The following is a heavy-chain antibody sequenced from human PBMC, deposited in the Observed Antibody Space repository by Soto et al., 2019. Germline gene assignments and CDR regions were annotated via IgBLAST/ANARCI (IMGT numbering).Heavy chain of an antibody. CDR3: ATEMGATQGPFDN. J-gene: IGHJ4*02. D-gene: IGHD1-26*01. CDR1: VFPFGANA. V-gene: IGHV3-23*01. Sequence: LRLACVVSVFPFGANAMSWVRQAPGKGLEWVSGLSNTGRRTSYADSVKGRFNISRDNSENTVYLQMNSLRVEDTAVYYCATEMGATQGPFDNWGQGTLVTVSS. CDR2: LSNTGRRT.